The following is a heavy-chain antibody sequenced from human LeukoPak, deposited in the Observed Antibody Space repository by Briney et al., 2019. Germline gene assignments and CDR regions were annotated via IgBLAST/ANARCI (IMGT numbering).Heavy chain of an antibody. V-gene: IGHV4-59*12. CDR2: IYYSGST. D-gene: IGHD2-2*01. Sequence: SETLSLTCTVSGGSISSYYWSWIRQPPGKGLEWIGYIYYSGSTNYNPSLKSRVTISVDKSKNQFSLKLSSVTAADTAVYYCARSSSTVYYYYGMDVWGQGTTVTVSS. CDR1: GGSISSYY. CDR3: ARSSSTVYYYYGMDV. J-gene: IGHJ6*02.